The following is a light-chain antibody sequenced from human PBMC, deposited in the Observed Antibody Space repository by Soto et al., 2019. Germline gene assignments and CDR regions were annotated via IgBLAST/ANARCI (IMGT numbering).Light chain of an antibody. Sequence: DIVMTQSPDSLAVSLGERATINCESSQSILHSSNNRNYLAWYQQKPGQPPKLLIYWASTRDSGVPDRFSGSGSGTDFTLTISSLQTEDVAVYYCQQYYSVPRTFGQGTKVEVK. CDR1: QSILHSSNNRNY. CDR2: WAS. J-gene: IGKJ1*01. V-gene: IGKV4-1*01. CDR3: QQYYSVPRT.